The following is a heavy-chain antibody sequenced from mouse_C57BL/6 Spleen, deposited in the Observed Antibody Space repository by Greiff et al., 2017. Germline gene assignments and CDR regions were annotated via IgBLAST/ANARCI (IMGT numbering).Heavy chain of an antibody. D-gene: IGHD2-5*01. CDR2: IYPSDSET. CDR1: GYTFTSYW. Sequence: QVQLKQPGAELVRPGSSVKLSCKASGYTFTSYWMDWVKQRPGQGLEWIGNIYPSDSETHYNQKFKDKATLTVDKSSSTAYMQLSSLTSEDSAVYYCARDYSNYPLDYWGQGTTLTVSS. V-gene: IGHV1-61*01. CDR3: ARDYSNYPLDY. J-gene: IGHJ2*01.